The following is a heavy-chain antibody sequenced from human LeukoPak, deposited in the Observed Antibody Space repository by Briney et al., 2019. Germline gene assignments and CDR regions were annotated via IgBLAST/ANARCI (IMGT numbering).Heavy chain of an antibody. J-gene: IGHJ4*02. CDR2: INPGNGDT. CDR1: GYRFTSQD. CDR3: TLYNY. V-gene: IGHV1-3*03. D-gene: IGHD2-2*02. Sequence: ASGKVSCMTSGYRFTSQDMHWVRQAPGQSLEWMGCINPGNGDTKYSQAFQGRVTLTRDTSATTAYMELRSLRSDDMAVYYCTLYNYWGQGTLVTVSS.